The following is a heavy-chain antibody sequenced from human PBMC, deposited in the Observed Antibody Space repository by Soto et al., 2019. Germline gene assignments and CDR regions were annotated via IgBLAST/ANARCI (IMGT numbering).Heavy chain of an antibody. J-gene: IGHJ6*02. Sequence: GASVKVSCKASGGTFSSYAISWVRQAPGQGLEWMGGIIPIFGTANYAQKFQGRVTITADESTSTAYMELSSLRSEDTAVYYCARDANPDYSYGMDVWGQGTTVTVSS. CDR3: ARDANPDYSYGMDV. CDR2: IIPIFGTA. V-gene: IGHV1-69*13. CDR1: GGTFSSYA.